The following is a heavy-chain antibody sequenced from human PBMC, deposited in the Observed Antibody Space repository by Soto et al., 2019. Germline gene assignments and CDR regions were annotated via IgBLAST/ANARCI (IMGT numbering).Heavy chain of an antibody. CDR2: IYYSGSP. V-gene: IGHV4-59*08. CDR1: GGSISSYY. CDR3: ARHGYSYGPNFDY. J-gene: IGHJ4*02. Sequence: QVQLQESGPGLVKPSETLSLTCTVSGGSISSYYWSWIRQPPGKGLEWIGYIYYSGSPNYNPSLKSRLSKSLDMXNNQFSLKLSSVTAADTAVYYCARHGYSYGPNFDYWGQGTLVTVSS. D-gene: IGHD5-18*01.